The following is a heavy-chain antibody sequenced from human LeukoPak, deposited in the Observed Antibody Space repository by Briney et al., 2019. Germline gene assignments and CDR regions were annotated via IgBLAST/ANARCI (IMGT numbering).Heavy chain of an antibody. CDR2: IKQEGSEK. CDR1: GFTFSSYW. J-gene: IGHJ4*02. V-gene: IGHV3-7*01. Sequence: GGSLRLSCAASGFTFSSYWMSWVRQAPGKGLEGVANIKQEGSEKYYVDSVKGRFTISRDNAKNSLYLQMNSLRAEDTAVYYCARSGIAVAGYFDYWGQGTLVTVSS. D-gene: IGHD6-19*01. CDR3: ARSGIAVAGYFDY.